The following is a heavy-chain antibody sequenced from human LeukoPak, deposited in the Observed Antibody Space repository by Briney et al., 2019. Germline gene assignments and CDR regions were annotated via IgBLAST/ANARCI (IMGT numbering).Heavy chain of an antibody. CDR1: GFTFSSYA. CDR3: ASLNYYYYYMDV. J-gene: IGHJ6*03. CDR2: ISSGSGGST. D-gene: IGHD3-16*01. Sequence: GGSLRLSCAASGFTFSSYAMSWVREAPGKGLEWVSAISSGSGGSTHYADSVKGRFTISRDNSKSTLFLQMNSLRAEDTAVYYCASLNYYYYYMDVWGKGTTVTVSS. V-gene: IGHV3-23*01.